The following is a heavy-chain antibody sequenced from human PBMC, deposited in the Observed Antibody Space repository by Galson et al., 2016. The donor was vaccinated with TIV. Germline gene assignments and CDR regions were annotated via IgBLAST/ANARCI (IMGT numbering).Heavy chain of an antibody. CDR3: TRDGRGNWKYVDYFDY. D-gene: IGHD1-1*01. Sequence: SLRLSCAASGFTFDSYTFHWVRQTPGKGLEWVAIISHDGNNKDFEDSVQGRFTISRDSSKSTVFLQMNSLRLEDTAVYYRTRDGRGNWKYVDYFDYWGQGTLVTVSS. CDR1: GFTFDSYT. J-gene: IGHJ4*02. V-gene: IGHV3-30-3*01. CDR2: ISHDGNNK.